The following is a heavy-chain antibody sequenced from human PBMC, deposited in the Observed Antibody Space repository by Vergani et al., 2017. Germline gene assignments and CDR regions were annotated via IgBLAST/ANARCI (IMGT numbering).Heavy chain of an antibody. D-gene: IGHD3-22*01. Sequence: QVQLQQWGAGLLKPSETLSLTCAVYGGSFSGYYWSWIRQPPGKGLEWIGEINPSGSTNYNPSLKSRVTISVDTSKNQLSRKLSTVTAADPAVYYCARGVTMIVVVIPHSWFDPWGQGTLVTVSS. CDR1: GGSFSGYY. CDR2: INPSGST. J-gene: IGHJ5*02. V-gene: IGHV4-34*01. CDR3: ARGVTMIVVVIPHSWFDP.